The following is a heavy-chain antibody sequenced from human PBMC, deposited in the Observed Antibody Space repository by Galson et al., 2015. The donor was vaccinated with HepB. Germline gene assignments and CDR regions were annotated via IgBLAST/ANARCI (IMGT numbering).Heavy chain of an antibody. J-gene: IGHJ6*03. D-gene: IGHD2-2*01. Sequence: CAISGDSVSSNSAAWNWIRQSPSRGLEWLGRTYYRSKWYNDYAVSVKSRITINPDTSKNQFSLQLNSVTPEDTAVYYCARGGGDIVVVPAAIRSYYYYMDVWGKGTTVTVSS. CDR1: GDSVSSNSAA. CDR3: ARGGGDIVVVPAAIRSYYYYMDV. V-gene: IGHV6-1*01. CDR2: TYYRSKWYN.